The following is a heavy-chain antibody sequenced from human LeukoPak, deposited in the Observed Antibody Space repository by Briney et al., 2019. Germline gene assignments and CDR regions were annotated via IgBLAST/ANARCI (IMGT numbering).Heavy chain of an antibody. J-gene: IGHJ3*02. Sequence: GGSLRLSCAVSGFSVSAYYMSWVRQAPGKGLEWVSVIYSGGGTYYADSVKGRFTTSRDFFNNTLSLQMNSLGAEDTAVYYCATNYGSGSYYIGDDAFDIWGQGTMVTVSS. CDR2: IYSGGGT. D-gene: IGHD3-10*01. CDR1: GFSVSAYY. CDR3: ATNYGSGSYYIGDDAFDI. V-gene: IGHV3-53*01.